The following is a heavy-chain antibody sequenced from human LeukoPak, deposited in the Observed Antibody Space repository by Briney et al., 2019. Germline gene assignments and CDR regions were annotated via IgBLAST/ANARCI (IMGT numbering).Heavy chain of an antibody. CDR2: IWYSGDT. Sequence: SETLSLTCTVSGGSISSSSWSWVRQDPGKRLEWIGFIWYSGDTDYNPSLRSRVTISVDTSKNQFSLKLNSVTAADTAVYYCARNDHSPHYHYAMGVWGQGITVTVSS. CDR3: ARNDHSPHYHYAMGV. J-gene: IGHJ6*02. D-gene: IGHD3-16*01. V-gene: IGHV4-59*01. CDR1: GGSISSSS.